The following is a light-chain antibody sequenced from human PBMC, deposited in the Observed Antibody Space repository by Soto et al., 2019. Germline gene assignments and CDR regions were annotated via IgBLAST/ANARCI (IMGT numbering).Light chain of an antibody. CDR1: SSNIGAGYD. J-gene: IGLJ3*02. V-gene: IGLV1-40*01. Sequence: QSVRTQPPSVSGAPGQRVTISCTGSSSNIGAGYDVHWYQQLPGTAPKPLISGNTNRPSWVPDRFSGSKYGTSASLALTGLQAEDEADYYCQSYDRSLSGWVFGGGTKVTVL. CDR3: QSYDRSLSGWV. CDR2: GNT.